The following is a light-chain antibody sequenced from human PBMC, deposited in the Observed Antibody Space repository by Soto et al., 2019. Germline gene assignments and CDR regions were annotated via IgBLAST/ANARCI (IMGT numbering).Light chain of an antibody. CDR2: DAS. CDR1: QDISDY. Sequence: MTQCPFFLSASVGDRVTISCKASQDISDYLNSYQQKPGTAPKRLIYDASNLQAGVPSSFSGNGSGTEFTFTISSLQPEDVATYYCHQYDNSPLTFGGGTKVDIK. V-gene: IGKV1-33*01. CDR3: HQYDNSPLT. J-gene: IGKJ4*01.